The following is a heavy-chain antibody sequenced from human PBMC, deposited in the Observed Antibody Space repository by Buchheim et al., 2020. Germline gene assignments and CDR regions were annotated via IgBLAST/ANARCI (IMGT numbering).Heavy chain of an antibody. J-gene: IGHJ3*01. CDR2: IRYDGSNK. D-gene: IGHD3-22*01. CDR3: AKFYDTISRRDV. CDR1: GFTFSNYD. Sequence: QVQLVESGGGVVQPGRSLRLSCAASGFTFSNYDMHWVRQAPGKGLEWVSFIRYDGSNKYYTDSVKGRFTISRDNSKNSLYLQMNSLGVDETAVYYCAKFYDTISRRDVWG. V-gene: IGHV3-30*02.